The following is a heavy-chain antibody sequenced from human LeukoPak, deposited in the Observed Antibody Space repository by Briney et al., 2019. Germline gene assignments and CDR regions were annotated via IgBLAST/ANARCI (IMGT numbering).Heavy chain of an antibody. CDR2: ISSSGAYI. CDR3: AREPTTVSPPG. CDR1: GFTVSSNY. J-gene: IGHJ4*02. Sequence: PGGSLRLSCAASGFTVSSNYMSWVRQAPGKGLEWVSSISSSGAYIFYADSVKGRFTISRDNAKNSLYLQMNSLRAEDTAVYYCAREPTTVSPPGWGQGTLVTVSS. V-gene: IGHV3-21*01. D-gene: IGHD4-11*01.